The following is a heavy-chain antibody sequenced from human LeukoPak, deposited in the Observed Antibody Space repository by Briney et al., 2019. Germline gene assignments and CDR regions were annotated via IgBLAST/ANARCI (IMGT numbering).Heavy chain of an antibody. D-gene: IGHD4-23*01. Sequence: GGSLRLSCAASGFTFSSYAMSWVRQAPGKGLEWVSAISGSGGSTYYADSVKGRFTISRDNSENTLFLQMNSLRAEDTAVYYCARDDYGANERDWGQGTLVTVSS. V-gene: IGHV3-23*01. CDR2: ISGSGGST. J-gene: IGHJ4*02. CDR1: GFTFSSYA. CDR3: ARDDYGANERD.